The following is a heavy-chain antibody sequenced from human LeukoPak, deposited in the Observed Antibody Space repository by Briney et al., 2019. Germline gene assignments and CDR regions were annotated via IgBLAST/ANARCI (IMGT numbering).Heavy chain of an antibody. CDR2: INPSGGGT. J-gene: IGHJ5*02. Sequence: ASVKVSCKASGYTFTGYYMHWVRQAPGQGLEWMGMINPSGGGTNYAQKFQGRVTMTRDTSTSTVYMELSSLRSEDTAVYYCARDSSSWFWFDPWGQGTLVTVSS. D-gene: IGHD6-13*01. CDR3: ARDSSSWFWFDP. CDR1: GYTFTGYY. V-gene: IGHV1-46*01.